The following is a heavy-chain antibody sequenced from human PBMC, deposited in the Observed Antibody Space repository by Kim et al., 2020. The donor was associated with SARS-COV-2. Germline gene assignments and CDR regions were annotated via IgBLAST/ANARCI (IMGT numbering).Heavy chain of an antibody. CDR3: ARQNGDDGWANFDY. Sequence: SETLSLTCTVSGGSISSYYWSWIRQPPGKGLEWIGYIYYSGSTNYNPSLKSRVTISVDTAKNQFSLKLSSVTAADTAVYDCARQNGDDGWANFDYWGQGTLVTVSS. CDR2: IYYSGST. CDR1: GGSISSYY. V-gene: IGHV4-59*08. D-gene: IGHD4-17*01. J-gene: IGHJ4*02.